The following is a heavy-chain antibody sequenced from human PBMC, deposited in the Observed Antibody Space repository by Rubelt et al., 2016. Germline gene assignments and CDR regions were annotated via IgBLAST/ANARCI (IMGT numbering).Heavy chain of an antibody. CDR1: GYTFTSLH. CDR3: GRGVDAGFDC. V-gene: IGHV1-8*01. CDR2: MSPENGNA. Sequence: HLVQSGPEVKKPGTSVKVSCKTSGYTFTSLHINWVRQVTGQGLEWMGWMSPENGNADSAQRFQGRLTMTRDISIKTGYMELTSLAVEDTAGDYLGRGVDAGFDCWGRGALVTVSS. D-gene: IGHD2-15*01. J-gene: IGHJ4*02.